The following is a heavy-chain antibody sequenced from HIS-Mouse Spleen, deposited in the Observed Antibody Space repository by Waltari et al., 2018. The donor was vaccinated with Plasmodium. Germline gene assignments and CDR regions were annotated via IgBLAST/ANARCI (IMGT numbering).Heavy chain of an antibody. CDR2: ISYDGSNK. J-gene: IGHJ4*02. V-gene: IGHV3-30-3*01. CDR1: GLTSSSDP. Sequence: QVQLVESGGGVVKPGRSLRLSCAASGLTSSSDPLPWVRQAPGKGLEWVAVISYDGSNKYYADSVKGRFTISRDNSKNTLYLQMNSLRAEDTAVYYCARGSRGLYSGSYFDYWGQGTLVTVSS. CDR3: ARGSRGLYSGSYFDY. D-gene: IGHD1-26*01.